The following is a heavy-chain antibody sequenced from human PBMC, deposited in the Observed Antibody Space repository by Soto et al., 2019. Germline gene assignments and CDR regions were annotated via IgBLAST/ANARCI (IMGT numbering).Heavy chain of an antibody. D-gene: IGHD3-22*01. CDR2: INWNSGSI. J-gene: IGHJ6*03. CDR1: GFTFHDYA. CDR3: AKDSIYYANYYYTYMDL. Sequence: EVQLAESGGALVQPGTSLRLSCAASGFTFHDYAMHWVRQAPGKGLEWVSGINWNSGSIGYADSVKGRFTISRDNAKKSLYLQMNSLRAEDTALYYCAKDSIYYANYYYTYMDLWGKGTTVAVSS. V-gene: IGHV3-9*01.